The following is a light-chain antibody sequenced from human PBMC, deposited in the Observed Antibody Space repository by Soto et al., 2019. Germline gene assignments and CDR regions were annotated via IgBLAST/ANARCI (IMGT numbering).Light chain of an antibody. Sequence: DIQMTQSPSTLSASVGDRVTITCRASQSVTNWLAWYQQKPGKAPKLLIYKASTLESAVPSRFSGSGSGTECTLTISCLQPDDFATYYCQQYNSYSSYTFGQGTKLEIK. CDR3: QQYNSYSSYT. J-gene: IGKJ2*01. CDR2: KAS. V-gene: IGKV1-5*03. CDR1: QSVTNW.